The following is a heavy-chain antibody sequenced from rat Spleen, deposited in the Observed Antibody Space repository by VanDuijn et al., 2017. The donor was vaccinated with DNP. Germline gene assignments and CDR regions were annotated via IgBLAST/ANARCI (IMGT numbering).Heavy chain of an antibody. D-gene: IGHD1-3*01. Sequence: EVQLVESGGDLVQPGGSLKLSCAASGFTFSHYDMAWVRRAPTTGLEWVASISPSGSHTYYRDSVKGRFTVSRDNAKSSLYLQMDSLRSEDTATYYCARHSSVGNGSSGDWGQGVMVTVSS. J-gene: IGHJ2*01. V-gene: IGHV5-25*01. CDR1: GFTFSHYD. CDR3: ARHSSVGNGSSGD. CDR2: ISPSGSHT.